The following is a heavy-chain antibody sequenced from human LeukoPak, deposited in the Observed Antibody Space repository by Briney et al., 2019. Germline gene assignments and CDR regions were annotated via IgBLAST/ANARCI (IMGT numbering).Heavy chain of an antibody. CDR3: ASTYSSSSGIDY. J-gene: IGHJ4*02. CDR1: GGSISSYY. V-gene: IGHV4-59*05. Sequence: PSETLSLTCTVSGGSISSYYWSWIRQPPGKGLEWIGSIYYSGSTYYNPSLKSRVTISVDTSKNQFSLKLSSVTAADTAVYYCASTYSSSSGIDYWGQGTLVTVSS. CDR2: IYYSGST. D-gene: IGHD6-6*01.